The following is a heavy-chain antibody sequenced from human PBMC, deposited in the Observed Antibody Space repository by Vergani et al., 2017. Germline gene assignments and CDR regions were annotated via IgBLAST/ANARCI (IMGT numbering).Heavy chain of an antibody. Sequence: EVQLVESGGGLVQPGGSLRLSCAASGFTFSSYEMNWVRQAPGTGLEWVSYISSSGSTIYYADSVKGRFTISRDNAKNSLYLQVNSLRAEDTAVYYCARDVRIRDYYGSGSTPGPPPGYWGQGTLVTVSS. CDR2: ISSSGSTI. CDR3: ARDVRIRDYYGSGSTPGPPPGY. J-gene: IGHJ4*02. D-gene: IGHD3-10*01. V-gene: IGHV3-48*03. CDR1: GFTFSSYE.